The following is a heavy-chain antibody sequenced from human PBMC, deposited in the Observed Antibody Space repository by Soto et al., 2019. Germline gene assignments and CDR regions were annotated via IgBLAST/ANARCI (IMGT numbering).Heavy chain of an antibody. Sequence: GGSLRLSCAASGFTFSSYSMNWVRQAPGKGLEWVSSISSSSSYIYYADSVKGRFTISRDNAKNSLYLQMNSLIAEDTAVYYCASEFLEWPKGDYWGQGTLVTVSS. CDR2: ISSSSSYI. V-gene: IGHV3-21*01. CDR1: GFTFSSYS. D-gene: IGHD3-3*01. CDR3: ASEFLEWPKGDY. J-gene: IGHJ4*02.